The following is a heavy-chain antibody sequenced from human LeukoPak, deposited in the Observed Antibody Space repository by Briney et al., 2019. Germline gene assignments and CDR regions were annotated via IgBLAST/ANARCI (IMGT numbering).Heavy chain of an antibody. J-gene: IGHJ4*02. CDR2: ISRSSSYI. CDR3: ARATYGAGYFDY. CDR1: GFTFSSYS. D-gene: IGHD4-17*01. V-gene: IGHV3-21*01. Sequence: PGGSLRLSCAASGFTFSSYSMNWVRQAPGKGLEWVSSISRSSSYIYYADSVKGRFTISRDNSKNTLYLQMNSLRAEDTAVYYCARATYGAGYFDYWGQGTLVTVSS.